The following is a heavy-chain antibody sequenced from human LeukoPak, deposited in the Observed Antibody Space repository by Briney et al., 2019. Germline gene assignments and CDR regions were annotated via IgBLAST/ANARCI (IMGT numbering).Heavy chain of an antibody. CDR1: GFDVGRNY. J-gene: IGHJ4*02. CDR3: ARDRESFDY. CDR2: IYSGGAT. Sequence: GGSLRLSCAASGFDVGRNYMTWVRQAPGKGLEWVSFIYSGGATYYADSVRGRFTISRDSSKNTLYLQMNSLRAEDTAVYYCARDRESFDYWGQGTLVTVSS. D-gene: IGHD3-10*01. V-gene: IGHV3-53*05.